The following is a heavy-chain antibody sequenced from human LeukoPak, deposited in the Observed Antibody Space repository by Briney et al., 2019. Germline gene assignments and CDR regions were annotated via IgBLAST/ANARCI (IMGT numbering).Heavy chain of an antibody. V-gene: IGHV4-30-4*01. J-gene: IGHJ6*02. CDR1: GGSISSGDYY. CDR2: IYYSGRT. CDR3: ARDHVGYYGSGSYFYYYYGMDV. D-gene: IGHD3-10*01. Sequence: SQTLSLTCTVSGGSISSGDYYWRWIRQPPGKGLEWIGYIYYSGRTYYNPSLKSRVTISVDTSKNQFSLKLTSVTAADTAVYYCARDHVGYYGSGSYFYYYYGMDVWGQGTTVTVSS.